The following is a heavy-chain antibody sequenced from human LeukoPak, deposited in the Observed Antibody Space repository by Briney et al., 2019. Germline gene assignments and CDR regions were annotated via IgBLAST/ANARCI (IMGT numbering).Heavy chain of an antibody. D-gene: IGHD3-10*02. V-gene: IGHV1-2*02. CDR3: ARVFGWFDP. CDR2: INPNSGGT. Sequence: GASVKVSCKASGGTFSSYAISWVRQAPGQGLEWMGWINPNSGGTNYAQKFQGRVTMTRDTSISTAYMELSRLRSDDTAVYYCARVFGWFDPWGQGTLVTVSS. CDR1: GGTFSSYA. J-gene: IGHJ5*02.